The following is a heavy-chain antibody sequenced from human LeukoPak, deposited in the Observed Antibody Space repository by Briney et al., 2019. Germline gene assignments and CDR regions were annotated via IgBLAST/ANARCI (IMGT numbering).Heavy chain of an antibody. V-gene: IGHV4-34*01. D-gene: IGHD2/OR15-2a*01. CDR3: ARGGFNMDAFDI. CDR1: GESFSGYY. CDR2: INHSGST. J-gene: IGHJ3*02. Sequence: SETLSLTCAVYGESFSGYYWSWIRQPPGKGLEWIGEINHSGSTNYNPSLKSRVTISVDTSKNQFSLKLSSVTAADTAVYYCARGGFNMDAFDIRGQGTMVTVSS.